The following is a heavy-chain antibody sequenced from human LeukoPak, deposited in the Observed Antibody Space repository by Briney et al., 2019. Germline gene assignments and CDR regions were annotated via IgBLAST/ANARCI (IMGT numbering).Heavy chain of an antibody. CDR1: GFTFSGYW. CDR3: ASYYYGSGTSLGY. Sequence: GGSLRLSCAASGFTFSGYWVTWVRQAPGKGPEWVANINPAASEKYYVGSVKGRFTISRDNAKNSLYLQMNSLRAEDTAVYYCASYYYGSGTSLGYWGPGTLVTVSS. J-gene: IGHJ4*02. CDR2: INPAASEK. D-gene: IGHD3-10*01. V-gene: IGHV3-7*01.